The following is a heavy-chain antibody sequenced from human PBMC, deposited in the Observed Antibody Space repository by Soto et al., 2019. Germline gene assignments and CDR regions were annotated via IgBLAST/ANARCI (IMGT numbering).Heavy chain of an antibody. CDR2: ISNNGGST. J-gene: IGHJ6*02. Sequence: EVQLVESGEGLVQPGGSLRLSCAASGFSFSEFAMHWVRQAPGKGLEYISGISNNGGSTYYADSVKGRFTISRDNFXXTLFLQMGSLRPEDMAVYYCARGRYSSVAGVGMDVWGQGTTVAVSS. CDR3: ARGRYSSVAGVGMDV. V-gene: IGHV3-64*02. CDR1: GFSFSEFA. D-gene: IGHD6-25*01.